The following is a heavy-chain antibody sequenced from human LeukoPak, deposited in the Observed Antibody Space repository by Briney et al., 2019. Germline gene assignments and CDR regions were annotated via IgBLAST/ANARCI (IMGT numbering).Heavy chain of an antibody. J-gene: IGHJ4*02. V-gene: IGHV4-34*01. CDR3: ARGRLRLDY. CDR2: INHSGST. D-gene: IGHD4-17*01. CDR1: GGSFSGYY. Sequence: PSETLSLTRAVYGGSFSGYYWSWIRQPPGKGLEWIGEINHSGSTNYNPSLKSRVTISVDTSKNQFSLKLSSVTAADTAVYYCARGRLRLDYWGQGTLVTVSS.